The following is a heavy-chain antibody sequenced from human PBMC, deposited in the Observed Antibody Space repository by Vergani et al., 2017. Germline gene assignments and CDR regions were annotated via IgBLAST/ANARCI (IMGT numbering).Heavy chain of an antibody. CDR3: ARASGSGSYPDFDY. CDR2: IIPIFGTA. V-gene: IGHV1-69*01. Sequence: QVQLVQSGAEVKKPGSSVKVSCKASGVTFSSYAISWVRQAPGQGLEWMGGIIPIFGTANYAQKFQGRVTITADESTSTAYMELSSLRSEDTAVYYCARASGSGSYPDFDYWRQGTLVTVAS. J-gene: IGHJ4*02. D-gene: IGHD1-26*01. CDR1: GVTFSSYA.